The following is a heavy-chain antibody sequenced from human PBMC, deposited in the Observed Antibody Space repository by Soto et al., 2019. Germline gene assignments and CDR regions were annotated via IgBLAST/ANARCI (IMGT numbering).Heavy chain of an antibody. CDR3: ATHPPYGPLDH. J-gene: IGHJ4*02. V-gene: IGHV4-39*01. CDR1: GGSISSSSNH. CDR2: IYYSENT. D-gene: IGHD4-17*01. Sequence: SETLALTSTVSGGSISSSSNHWGWIRQPPGKGLEWIGNIYYSENTYYNPSLKSRVTISVDTSKNQFSLRLTPVTAADTAVYYCATHPPYGPLDHWGQGTLVTVSS.